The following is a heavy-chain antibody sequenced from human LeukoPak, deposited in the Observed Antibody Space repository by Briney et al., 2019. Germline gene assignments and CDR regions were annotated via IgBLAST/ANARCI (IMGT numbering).Heavy chain of an antibody. Sequence: GGSLRLSCAASGFTFSSYSMNWVRQAPGKGLEWVAVISYDGSNKYYADSVKGRFTISRDNSKNTLYLQMNSLRAEDTAVYYCASLQLEAFFDYWGQGTLVTVSS. CDR2: ISYDGSNK. J-gene: IGHJ4*02. D-gene: IGHD5-18*01. CDR3: ASLQLEAFFDY. CDR1: GFTFSSYS. V-gene: IGHV3-30*03.